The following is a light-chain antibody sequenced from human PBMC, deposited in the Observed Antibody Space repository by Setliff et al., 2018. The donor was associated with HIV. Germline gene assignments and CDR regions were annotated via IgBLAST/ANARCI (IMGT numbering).Light chain of an antibody. CDR3: QSYDYSLSGSVS. CDR2: SNN. Sequence: QSVLTQPPSVSGAPGQTVTISCTGSSSNLGAGYAVHWYQHLPGRAPKLLIYSNNNRPSGVADRISGSKSGTSASLAIAGLQAEDEAEYYCQSYDYSLSGSVSFGGGTKVTVL. CDR1: SSNLGAGYA. J-gene: IGLJ2*01. V-gene: IGLV1-40*01.